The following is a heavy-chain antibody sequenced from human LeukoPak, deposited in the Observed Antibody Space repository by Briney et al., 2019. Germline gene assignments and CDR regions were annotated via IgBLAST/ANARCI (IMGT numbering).Heavy chain of an antibody. CDR3: ARYYCIGNYCYSTNWFDT. V-gene: IGHV4-4*07. Sequence: SETLSLTCTVSGGSISSYYWSWIRQPAGKGLEWIGRIYTSGSTNYNPSLKSRVTMSVDTSKSQFSLKLSSVTAADTAVYFCARYYCIGNYCYSTNWFDTWGQGTLVTVSS. D-gene: IGHD2-21*01. J-gene: IGHJ5*02. CDR2: IYTSGST. CDR1: GGSISSYY.